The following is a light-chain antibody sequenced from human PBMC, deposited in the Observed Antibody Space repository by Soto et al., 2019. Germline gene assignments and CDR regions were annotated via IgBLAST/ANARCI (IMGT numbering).Light chain of an antibody. CDR2: KAS. V-gene: IGKV1-5*03. Sequence: DIQMTQSPSTLSESVGDRVTITCRASQSISPWLAWYQQKPGKAPKLLINKASSLEGGVPSRFSGSGSGSDFNLTISSLQPDDFATYSCQQYNTYPLTFGGGTTVEIK. CDR1: QSISPW. CDR3: QQYNTYPLT. J-gene: IGKJ4*01.